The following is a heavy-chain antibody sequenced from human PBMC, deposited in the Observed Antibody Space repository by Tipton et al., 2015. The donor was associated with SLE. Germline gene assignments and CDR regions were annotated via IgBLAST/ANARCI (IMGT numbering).Heavy chain of an antibody. J-gene: IGHJ6*03. CDR3: AKAPGDFGVVITGLYMDV. D-gene: IGHD3-3*01. CDR2: ISYDGSNK. V-gene: IGHV3-30-3*01. CDR1: GFTFSSYE. Sequence: SLRLSCAASGFTFSSYEMNWVRQAPGKGLEWVAVISYDGSNKYYADSVKGRFTISRDNSKNTLYLQMNSLRAEDTAVYYCAKAPGDFGVVITGLYMDVWGKGTTVTVSS.